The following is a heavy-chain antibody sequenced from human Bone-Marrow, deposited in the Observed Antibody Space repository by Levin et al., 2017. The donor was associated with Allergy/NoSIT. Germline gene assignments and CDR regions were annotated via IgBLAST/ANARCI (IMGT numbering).Heavy chain of an antibody. Sequence: TSETLSLTCTVSGGSITRIKNYWGWIRQPPGKGLEWIGSIYYSGTTYYHPSLKSRLNISVATSNDPFSLKLTSVTAADTAVYYCTSNTFSDFWSGPYYMDVWGKGTAVTVSS. CDR2: IYYSGTT. CDR3: TSNTFSDFWSGPYYMDV. CDR1: GGSITRIKNY. J-gene: IGHJ6*03. D-gene: IGHD3-3*01. V-gene: IGHV4-39*01.